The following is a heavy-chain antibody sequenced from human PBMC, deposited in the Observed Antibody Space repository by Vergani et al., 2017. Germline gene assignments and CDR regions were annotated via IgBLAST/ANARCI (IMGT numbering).Heavy chain of an antibody. CDR2: INPSGGST. D-gene: IGHD1-26*01. Sequence: QVQLVQSGAEVKKPGASVKVSCKASGYTFTSYYMHWVRQAPGQGLEWMVIINPSGGSTSYAQKFQGRVTMTRDTSTSTVYMELSSLRSEDTAVYYCARAISGSYSADAFDIWGQGTMVTVSS. CDR1: GYTFTSYY. J-gene: IGHJ3*02. CDR3: ARAISGSYSADAFDI. V-gene: IGHV1-46*03.